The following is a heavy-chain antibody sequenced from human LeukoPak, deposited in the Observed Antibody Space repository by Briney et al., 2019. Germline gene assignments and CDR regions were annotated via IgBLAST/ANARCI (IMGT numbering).Heavy chain of an antibody. J-gene: IGHJ5*02. CDR1: GGSISSGGYS. V-gene: IGHV4-30-4*07. CDR3: ARQLGVYYYGSGSHNWFDP. D-gene: IGHD3-10*01. CDR2: IYYSGST. Sequence: PSETLSLTCAVSGGSISSGGYSWSWIRQPPGKGLEWIGYIYYSGSTYYNPSLKSRVTISVDTSKNQFSLKLSSVTAAGTAVYYCARQLGVYYYGSGSHNWFDPWGQGTLVTVSS.